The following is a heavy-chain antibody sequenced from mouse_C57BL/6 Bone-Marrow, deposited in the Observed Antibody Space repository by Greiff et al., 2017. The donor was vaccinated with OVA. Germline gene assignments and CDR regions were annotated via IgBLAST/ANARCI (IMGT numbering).Heavy chain of an antibody. Sequence: EVKLQESGPELVKPGASVKISCKASGYSFTDYNMNWVKQSNGKSLEWIGVINPNYGTTSYNQKFKGKATLTVDQSSSTAYMQLNSLTSEDSAVYYCAKGLYYGNYVYFDYWGQGTTLTVSS. D-gene: IGHD2-1*01. V-gene: IGHV1-39*01. CDR2: INPNYGTT. CDR1: GYSFTDYN. J-gene: IGHJ2*01. CDR3: AKGLYYGNYVYFDY.